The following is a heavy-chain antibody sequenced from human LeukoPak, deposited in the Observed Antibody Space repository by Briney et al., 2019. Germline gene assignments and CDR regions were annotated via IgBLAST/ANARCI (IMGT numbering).Heavy chain of an antibody. J-gene: IGHJ4*02. CDR2: ISSSSSYI. CDR3: ARDREIQLWSIDY. CDR1: GFTVSSNY. D-gene: IGHD5-18*01. V-gene: IGHV3-21*01. Sequence: PGGSLRLSCAASGFTVSSNYMSWVRQAPGKGLEWVSSISSSSSYIYYADSVKGRFTISRDNAKNSLYLQMNSLRAEDTAVYYCARDREIQLWSIDYWGQGTLVTVSS.